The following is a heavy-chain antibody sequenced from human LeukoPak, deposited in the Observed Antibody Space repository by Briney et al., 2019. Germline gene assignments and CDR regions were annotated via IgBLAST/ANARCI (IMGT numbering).Heavy chain of an antibody. D-gene: IGHD1-1*01. CDR3: ARQHWPDKFVDF. CDR1: GNTFSGPY. J-gene: IGHJ4*02. Sequence: ASVRVSCKGSGNTFSGPYVHWVRQAPDQGLEWMGWIDPNSAGTNTNYAQKFQDRVTFTRDASVSAAYMELSRLTTDDTAVYYCARQHWPDKFVDFWGQGTLVTVSS. V-gene: IGHV1-2*02. CDR2: IDPNSAGTNT.